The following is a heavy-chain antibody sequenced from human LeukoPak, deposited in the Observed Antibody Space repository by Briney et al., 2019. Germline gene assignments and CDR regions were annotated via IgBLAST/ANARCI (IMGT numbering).Heavy chain of an antibody. CDR2: VSGSGAST. D-gene: IGHD3-10*01. J-gene: IGHJ3*02. V-gene: IGHV3-23*01. Sequence: PGGSLRLSCAASGFTFSSHAMSWVRQAPGKGLKWVSTVSGSGASTYYADSVKGRFSTSRDNSDNTLYLHMNSLRAEDTAVYYCATAVLLRNYYGLGTYYNGAFDIWGQGTMVTVSS. CDR1: GFTFSSHA. CDR3: ATAVLLRNYYGLGTYYNGAFDI.